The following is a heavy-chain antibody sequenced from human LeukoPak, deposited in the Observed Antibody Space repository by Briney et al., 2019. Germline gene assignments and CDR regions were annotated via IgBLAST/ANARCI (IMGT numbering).Heavy chain of an antibody. CDR3: ARSKSYSSGWTDFDW. V-gene: IGHV3-13*01. CDR1: GFTFSSHD. CDR2: IGTAGNT. J-gene: IGHJ4*02. D-gene: IGHD6-19*01. Sequence: GGSLRLSCAASGFTFSSHDMHWVRQPTGKGLEWVSVIGTAGNTYYADSVKGRFTISRENARNSLLLQMDNLRAEDKAVYYCARSKSYSSGWTDFDWWGQGTLVTVSS.